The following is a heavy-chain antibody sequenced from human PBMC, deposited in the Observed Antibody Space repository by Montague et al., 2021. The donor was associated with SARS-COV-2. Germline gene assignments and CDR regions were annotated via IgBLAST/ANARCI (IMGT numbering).Heavy chain of an antibody. D-gene: IGHD3-22*01. V-gene: IGHV4-59*01. CDR3: ARTSRGSRYFYGADV. Sequence: SETLSLTCTVSGDSISDYYWSWIRQPPGMGLEWIGYIFRSGATNYNPPPKSRVIISLDTSKSQFSLRLSSVTAADTAIYYCARTSRGSRYFYGADVWGQGTTVTVSS. CDR1: GDSISDYY. CDR2: IFRSGAT. J-gene: IGHJ6*02.